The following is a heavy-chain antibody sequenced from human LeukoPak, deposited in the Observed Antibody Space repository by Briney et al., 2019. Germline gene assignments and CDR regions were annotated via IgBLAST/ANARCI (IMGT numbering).Heavy chain of an antibody. CDR3: AKGNHRYSYGPFDY. CDR1: GFTFSSYA. V-gene: IGHV3-23*01. D-gene: IGHD5-18*01. Sequence: PGGSLRLSYAASGFTFSSYAMSWVRQAPGKGLEWVSAISGSGGSTYYADSVKGRFTISRDNSKNTLYLQMNSLRAEDTAVYYCAKGNHRYSYGPFDYWGQGTLVTVSS. CDR2: ISGSGGST. J-gene: IGHJ4*02.